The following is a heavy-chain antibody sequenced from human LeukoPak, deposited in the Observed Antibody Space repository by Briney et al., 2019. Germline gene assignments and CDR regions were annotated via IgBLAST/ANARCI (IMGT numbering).Heavy chain of an antibody. CDR3: ARDETEYDYVWGSYRPHALDI. V-gene: IGHV4-59*01. J-gene: IGHJ3*02. CDR1: GGSISSYY. Sequence: PETLSLSCTVSGGSISSYYWSWIRQPPGKGLEWIGYIYYSGSTNYNPSLKSRVTISVDTSKNQFSLKLSSVTAADTAVYYCARDETEYDYVWGSYRPHALDIWGQGTMVTVSS. CDR2: IYYSGST. D-gene: IGHD3-16*02.